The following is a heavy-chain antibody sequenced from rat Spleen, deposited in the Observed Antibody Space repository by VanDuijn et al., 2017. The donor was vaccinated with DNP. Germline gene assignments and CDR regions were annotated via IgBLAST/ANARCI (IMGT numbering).Heavy chain of an antibody. CDR3: ATGVYGGYEDWFAN. J-gene: IGHJ3*01. Sequence: EVQLVESGGGLVQPGGSLKLSCAASGFTFSDYYMAWVRQAPAKGLEWVTSISPSGGGTYYRDSVKGRFTISRDNADHTLYLQMDSLRPEDTATYYCATGVYGGYEDWFANWGQGILVTVSS. V-gene: IGHV5-27*01. CDR1: GFTFSDYY. D-gene: IGHD1-11*01. CDR2: ISPSGGGT.